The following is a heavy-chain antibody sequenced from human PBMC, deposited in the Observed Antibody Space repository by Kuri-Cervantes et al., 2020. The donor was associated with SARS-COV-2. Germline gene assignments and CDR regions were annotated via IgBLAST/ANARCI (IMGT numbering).Heavy chain of an antibody. CDR1: GGPISSYY. J-gene: IGHJ4*02. V-gene: IGHV4-59*01. CDR2: IYYSGST. Sequence: SETLSLTCTVSGGPISSYYWSWIRQPPGKGLEWIGYIYYSGSTNYNPSLKSRVTISVDTSKNQFSLKLSSVTAADTAVYYCARHSWAAAGCDYWGQGTLVTVSS. D-gene: IGHD6-13*01. CDR3: ARHSWAAAGCDY.